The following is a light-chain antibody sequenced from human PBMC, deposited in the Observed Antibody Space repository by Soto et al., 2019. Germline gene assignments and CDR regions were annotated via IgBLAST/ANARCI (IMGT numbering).Light chain of an antibody. CDR2: GAS. Sequence: EIVMTQSPATLSVSPGERATLSCRASQSVSSNLAWYQQKPGQAPRLLIYGASTRATGIPARFSGSGSGTEFTLTSSSRQSEDFAVYYCQQYNNWPPGVTFGPGTKVDIK. CDR1: QSVSSN. V-gene: IGKV3-15*01. J-gene: IGKJ3*01. CDR3: QQYNNWPPGVT.